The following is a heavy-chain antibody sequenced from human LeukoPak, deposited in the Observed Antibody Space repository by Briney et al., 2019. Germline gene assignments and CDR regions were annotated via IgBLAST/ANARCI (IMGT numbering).Heavy chain of an antibody. V-gene: IGHV3-30*14. J-gene: IGHJ3*02. Sequence: GGSLRLSCAASGFTFSGYPIHWVRQAPGKGLEWVAVISYDGSNKYYADSVKGRFTISRDNSKNTLYLQMNSLRAEDTAVYYCAREENSLPAFDIWGQGTMVTVSS. D-gene: IGHD2/OR15-2a*01. CDR3: AREENSLPAFDI. CDR1: GFTFSGYP. CDR2: ISYDGSNK.